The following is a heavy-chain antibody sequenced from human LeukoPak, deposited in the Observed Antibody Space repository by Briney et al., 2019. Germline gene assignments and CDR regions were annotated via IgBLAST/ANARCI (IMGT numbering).Heavy chain of an antibody. D-gene: IGHD3-22*01. CDR3: ARVWVVVITPSDAFDI. Sequence: PSETLSLTCTVSGGSISSSSYYWGWIRQPPGKGLEWIGSIYYSGSTYYNPSLKSRVTISVDTSKNQFSLKLSSVTAADTAVYYCARVWVVVITPSDAFDIWGQGTMVTVSS. V-gene: IGHV4-39*07. J-gene: IGHJ3*02. CDR2: IYYSGST. CDR1: GGSISSSSYY.